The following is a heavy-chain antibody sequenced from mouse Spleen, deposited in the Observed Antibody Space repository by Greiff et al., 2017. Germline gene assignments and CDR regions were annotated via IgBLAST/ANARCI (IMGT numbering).Heavy chain of an antibody. CDR2: ISSGGGNT. CDR1: GFTFSSYT. Sequence: EVQLQESGGGLVKPGGSLKLSCAASGFTFSSYTMSWVRQTPAKRLEWVATISSGGGNTYYPDSVKGRFTISRDNARNTLYLQMSSLRSEDTAMYYCARQDDGSYRWAMDYWGQGTSVTVSS. CDR3: ARQDDGSYRWAMDY. D-gene: IGHD2-3*01. J-gene: IGHJ4*01. V-gene: IGHV5-9*04.